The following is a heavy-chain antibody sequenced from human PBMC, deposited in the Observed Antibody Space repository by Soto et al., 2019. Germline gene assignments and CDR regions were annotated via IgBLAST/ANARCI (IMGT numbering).Heavy chain of an antibody. D-gene: IGHD3-3*01. V-gene: IGHV4-61*08. J-gene: IGHJ6*02. Sequence: SETLSLTCAVSGGSISSGGYSWSWIRQPPGKGLERIGYIYYSGSTNYNPSFKSRVTISVDTSKNQFSLKLSSVTAADTAVYYCARARRVEAANYDFWSPYYYYYGMDVWGQGTTVTVSS. CDR1: GGSISSGGYS. CDR2: IYYSGST. CDR3: ARARRVEAANYDFWSPYYYYYGMDV.